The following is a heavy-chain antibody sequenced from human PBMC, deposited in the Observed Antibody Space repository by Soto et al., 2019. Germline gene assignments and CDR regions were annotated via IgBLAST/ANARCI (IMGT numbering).Heavy chain of an antibody. CDR2: IYYSGST. J-gene: IGHJ6*02. Sequence: PSETLSLTCTVSGGSISSGGYYWSWIRQHPEKGLEWIGYIYYSGSTYYNPSLKSRVTISVDTSKNQFSLKLSSVTAADTAVYYCARDRYYGSGSPNYYYGMDVWGQGTTVTVSS. CDR1: GGSISSGGYY. CDR3: ARDRYYGSGSPNYYYGMDV. V-gene: IGHV4-31*03. D-gene: IGHD3-10*01.